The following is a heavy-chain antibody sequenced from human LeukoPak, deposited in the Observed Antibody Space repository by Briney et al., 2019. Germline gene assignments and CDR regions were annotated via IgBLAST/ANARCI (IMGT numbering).Heavy chain of an antibody. CDR3: AKDTSSGWYSDY. D-gene: IGHD6-19*01. J-gene: IGHJ4*02. CDR2: ISAYNGNT. V-gene: IGHV1-18*01. Sequence: ASVKVSCKASGYTLNSYGISWVRQAPGQGLEWMGWISAYNGNTNYAQKLQGGVTMTTDTSTSTAYMELRSLRSDDTAVYYCAKDTSSGWYSDYWGQGTLVTVSS. CDR1: GYTLNSYG.